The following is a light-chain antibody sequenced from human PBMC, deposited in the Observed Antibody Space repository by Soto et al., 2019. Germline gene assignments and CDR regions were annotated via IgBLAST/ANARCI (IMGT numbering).Light chain of an antibody. CDR1: QSLLHSNGYNY. V-gene: IGKV2-28*01. J-gene: IGKJ1*01. CDR3: MQALQAPPT. CDR2: LGS. Sequence: DIVMTQSPLSLPVTPGEPASISCRSSQSLLHSNGYNYLVWYLQKPGQSPQLLIYLGSNRASGVTDRFSGSGSGTDFTLKISRVEAEDVGVYYCMQALQAPPTFGQGTKVEIK.